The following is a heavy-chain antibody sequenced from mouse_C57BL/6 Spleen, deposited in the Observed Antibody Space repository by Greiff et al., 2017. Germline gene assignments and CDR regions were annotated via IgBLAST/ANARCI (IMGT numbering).Heavy chain of an antibody. J-gene: IGHJ3*01. CDR3: ARYYYGTPFAY. D-gene: IGHD1-1*01. Sequence: EVQLVESGGGLVKPGGSLKLSCAASGFTFSDYGMHWVRQAPEKGLEWVAYISSGSSTIYYADTVKGRFTISRDNAKNTLFLQMTSLRSEDTAMYYCARYYYGTPFAYWGQGTLVTVSA. CDR2: ISSGSSTI. CDR1: GFTFSDYG. V-gene: IGHV5-17*01.